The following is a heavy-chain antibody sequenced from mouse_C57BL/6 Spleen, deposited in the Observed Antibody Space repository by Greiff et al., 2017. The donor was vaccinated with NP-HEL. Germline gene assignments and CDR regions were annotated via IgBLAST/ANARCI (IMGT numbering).Heavy chain of an antibody. CDR2: IYPGDGDT. CDR1: GYAFSSSW. V-gene: IGHV1-82*01. J-gene: IGHJ2*01. Sequence: QVQLKQSGPELVKPGASVKISCKASGYAFSSSWMNWVKQRPGKGLEWIGRIYPGDGDTNYNGKFKGKATLTADKSSSTAYMQLSRLTSVDSAVNFCARYGGNYRGGFDYWGQGTTLTVSS. D-gene: IGHD1-2*01. CDR3: ARYGGNYRGGFDY.